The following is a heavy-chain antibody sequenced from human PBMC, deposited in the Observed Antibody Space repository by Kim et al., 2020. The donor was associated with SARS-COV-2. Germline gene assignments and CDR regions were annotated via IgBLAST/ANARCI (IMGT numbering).Heavy chain of an antibody. CDR3: ARDRPNYYDSSGYYLGVDY. D-gene: IGHD3-22*01. Sequence: VRFTISRDNAKNSLYLQMNSLRDEDTAVYYCARDRPNYYDSSGYYLGVDYWGQGTLVTVSS. V-gene: IGHV3-48*02. J-gene: IGHJ4*02.